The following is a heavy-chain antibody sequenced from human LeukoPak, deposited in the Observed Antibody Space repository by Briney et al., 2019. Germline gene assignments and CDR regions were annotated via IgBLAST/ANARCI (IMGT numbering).Heavy chain of an antibody. D-gene: IGHD2-2*01. CDR1: GGSISSYY. J-gene: IGHJ6*02. CDR3: ARHRYCSSTSCYYYGMDV. V-gene: IGHV4-59*08. CDR2: IYYSGST. Sequence: SETLSLTCTVSGGSISSYYWSWIRQPPGKGLEWIGYIYYSGSTNYNPSLKSRVTISVDTSKNQFSLKLSSVTAADTAVYYCARHRYCSSTSCYYYGMDVWGQGTTVTVSS.